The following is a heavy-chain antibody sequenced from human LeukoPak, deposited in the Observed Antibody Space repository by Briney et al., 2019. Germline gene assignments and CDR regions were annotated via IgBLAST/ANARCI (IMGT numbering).Heavy chain of an antibody. CDR1: GYTFTGYY. CDR3: ARDGVAGSYYYGMDV. CDR2: INPNSGGT. Sequence: ASVKVSCKASGYTFTGYYMHWVRQAPGQGLEWMGWINPNSGGTNYAQKFQGRVTMTRDTSISTAYMELSRLRPDDTAVYYCARDGVAGSYYYGMDVWGQGTTVTVSS. D-gene: IGHD6-19*01. V-gene: IGHV1-2*02. J-gene: IGHJ6*02.